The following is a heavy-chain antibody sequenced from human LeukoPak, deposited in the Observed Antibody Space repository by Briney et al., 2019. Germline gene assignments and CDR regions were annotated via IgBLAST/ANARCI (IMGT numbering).Heavy chain of an antibody. J-gene: IGHJ4*02. Sequence: GGSLRLSCAASGFTFSSYEMNWVRQAPGKGLEWVSYISSSGSTIYYADSVKGRFTISRDNAKNSLYLQMNSLRAEDTAVYYCARDSDILTGYYLIDYWGQGTLVTVSS. CDR3: ARDSDILTGYYLIDY. D-gene: IGHD3-9*01. V-gene: IGHV3-48*03. CDR1: GFTFSSYE. CDR2: ISSSGSTI.